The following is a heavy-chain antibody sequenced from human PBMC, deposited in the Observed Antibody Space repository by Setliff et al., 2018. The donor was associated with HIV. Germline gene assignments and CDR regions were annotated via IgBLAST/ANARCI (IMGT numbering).Heavy chain of an antibody. V-gene: IGHV4-61*02. CDR3: AKTSVGATGLYAFDI. J-gene: IGHJ3*02. Sequence: PSETLSLTCTVSGGSISSGNYYWSWIRQPAGKGLEWIGRIYTSGSTNYNPSLKSRVTISADTSNNQFSLRLTSMTAADTAVYYCAKTSVGATGLYAFDIWGQGTMVTVSS. CDR1: GGSISSGNYY. CDR2: IYTSGST. D-gene: IGHD1-26*01.